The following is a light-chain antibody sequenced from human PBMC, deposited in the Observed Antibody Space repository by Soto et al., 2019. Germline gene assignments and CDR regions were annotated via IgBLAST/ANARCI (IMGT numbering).Light chain of an antibody. CDR2: KAS. CDR1: QSIDSY. CDR3: QQYHIWPRT. V-gene: IGKV1-5*03. J-gene: IGKJ1*01. Sequence: IRVTQSPSALSASVGDRVTITCRASQSIDSYLAWYQQRPGKPPNLLIYKASTLASGVPSRFSGSGSGTEFTLTINSLQPEDFAVYYCQQYHIWPRTFGQGTKVDI.